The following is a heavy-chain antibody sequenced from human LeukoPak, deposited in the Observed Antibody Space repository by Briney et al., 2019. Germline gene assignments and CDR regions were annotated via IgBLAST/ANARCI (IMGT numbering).Heavy chain of an antibody. CDR1: GHTFDRFP. Sequence: GASVKVSCKASGHTFDRFPINWVRLAPGQGLEWMGRIIPVFDMTHYAPKFQGRITMTADTSTTTVYMELRSLKSEDTAVYFCAKGPHDYGDFAYLWGQGTRVTVSS. V-gene: IGHV1-69*04. D-gene: IGHD4-17*01. CDR2: IIPVFDMT. CDR3: AKGPHDYGDFAYL. J-gene: IGHJ5*02.